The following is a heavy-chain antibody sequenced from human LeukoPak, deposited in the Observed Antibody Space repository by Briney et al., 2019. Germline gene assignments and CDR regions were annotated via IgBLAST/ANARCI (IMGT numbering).Heavy chain of an antibody. Sequence: ASVKVSCKASGYTFTGDYVHWVRQAPGQGLEWMGWINPNSGATNYAQKFQGRLTMTRDTSISTAYMDLSSLTSDDTAVYYCARVGYIETFFDPWGQGTLVTVSS. CDR2: INPNSGAT. CDR1: GYTFTGDY. D-gene: IGHD6-13*01. CDR3: ARVGYIETFFDP. V-gene: IGHV1-2*02. J-gene: IGHJ5*02.